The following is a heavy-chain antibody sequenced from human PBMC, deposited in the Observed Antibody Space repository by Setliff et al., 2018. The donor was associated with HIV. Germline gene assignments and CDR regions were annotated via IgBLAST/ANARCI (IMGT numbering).Heavy chain of an antibody. V-gene: IGHV1-18*01. Sequence: GASVKVSCKASGYTLTSYGISWVRQAPGQGLEWMGWISAYDSNTNHEHRLQGRVTMTTDTSTSTAYMELRGLISDDTAVYYCARGGSGWPYYFDYWGQGTLVTVSS. D-gene: IGHD6-19*01. CDR1: GYTLTSYG. CDR3: ARGGSGWPYYFDY. J-gene: IGHJ4*02. CDR2: ISAYDSNT.